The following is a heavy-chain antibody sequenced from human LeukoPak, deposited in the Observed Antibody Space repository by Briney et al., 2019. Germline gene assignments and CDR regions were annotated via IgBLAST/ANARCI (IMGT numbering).Heavy chain of an antibody. CDR3: ARTRYSDY. V-gene: IGHV3-7*01. D-gene: IGHD1-1*01. CDR1: GFTFSNSW. CDR2: IKEDGSEK. Sequence: PGGSLRLSCAASGFTFSNSWMTWVRQAPGKGLEWVANIKEDGSEKYYVDSVEGRFTISRDNAKNSLYLQMNSLRADDTAVYYCARTRYSDYWGQGTLVTVSS. J-gene: IGHJ4*02.